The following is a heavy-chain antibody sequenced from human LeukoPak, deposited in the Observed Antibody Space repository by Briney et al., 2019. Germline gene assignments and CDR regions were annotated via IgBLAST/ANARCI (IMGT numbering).Heavy chain of an antibody. CDR1: GFTFDDYA. V-gene: IGHV3-9*01. Sequence: GGSLRLSCAASGFTFDDYAMHWVRQAPGKGLEWVSGISWNSGSIGYADSVKGRFTISRDNAKNSLYLQMNSLRAEDTALYYCAKDATGGDILIGYYHSWFDPWGQGTLVTVSS. CDR3: AKDATGGDILIGYYHSWFDP. CDR2: ISWNSGSI. D-gene: IGHD3-9*01. J-gene: IGHJ5*02.